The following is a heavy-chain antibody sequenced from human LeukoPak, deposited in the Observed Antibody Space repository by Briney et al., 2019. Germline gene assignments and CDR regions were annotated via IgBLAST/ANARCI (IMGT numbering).Heavy chain of an antibody. J-gene: IGHJ4*02. D-gene: IGHD3-10*01. Sequence: SEPLSLTCTVSGASISSSSDYWGWIRQPPGKGLEWIGTISYSGSTYYNPSLKSRLTISVDTSKNQFSLRLRSVTAADTAVYYCARSGSYDRVDYWGQGTLVTVSS. V-gene: IGHV4-39*01. CDR1: GASISSSSDY. CDR2: ISYSGST. CDR3: ARSGSYDRVDY.